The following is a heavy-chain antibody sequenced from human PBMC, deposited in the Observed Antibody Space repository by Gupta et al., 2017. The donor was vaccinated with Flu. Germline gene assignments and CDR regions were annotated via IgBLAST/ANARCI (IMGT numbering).Heavy chain of an antibody. CDR3: ARHYAIAAAGTVDY. J-gene: IGHJ4*02. CDR2: IYYSGST. Sequence: QLQLQESGPGLVKPSETLSLTCTVSGGSISSSSYYWGWIRQPPGKGLEWIGSIYYSGSTYYNPSLKSRVTISVDTSKNQFSLKLSSVTAADTAVYYCARHYAIAAAGTVDYWGQGTLVTVSS. D-gene: IGHD6-13*01. CDR1: GGSISSSSYY. V-gene: IGHV4-39*01.